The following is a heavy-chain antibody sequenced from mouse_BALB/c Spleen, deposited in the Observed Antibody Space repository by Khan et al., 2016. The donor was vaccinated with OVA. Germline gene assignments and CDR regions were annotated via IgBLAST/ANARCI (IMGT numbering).Heavy chain of an antibody. CDR1: GFNIKDTY. CDR2: IDPANGNT. V-gene: IGHV14-3*02. Sequence: VQLKQSGAELVKPGASVKLSCTASGFNIKDTYMHWVKQRPEQGLEWIGRIDPANGNTKYDPKFQGKATITADTSSNTAYLQLSSLTSEDTAVYYCSRDYWDVFTYWGQGTLVTVSA. J-gene: IGHJ3*01. CDR3: SRDYWDVFTY. D-gene: IGHD4-1*01.